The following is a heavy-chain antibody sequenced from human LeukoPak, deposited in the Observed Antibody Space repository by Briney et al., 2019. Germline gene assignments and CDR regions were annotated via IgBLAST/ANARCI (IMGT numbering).Heavy chain of an antibody. Sequence: ASVKVSFKASGYIFSTYYIHWVRQPPGQGLEWMGVINPSGGRTTYAQKFQGRVTMTTDTSTSTVYMQLSSLRSEDTAVYYCSRDLGGSYFDYWGQGTLVTVSS. D-gene: IGHD1-26*01. J-gene: IGHJ4*02. CDR3: SRDLGGSYFDY. CDR1: GYIFSTYY. V-gene: IGHV1-46*01. CDR2: INPSGGRT.